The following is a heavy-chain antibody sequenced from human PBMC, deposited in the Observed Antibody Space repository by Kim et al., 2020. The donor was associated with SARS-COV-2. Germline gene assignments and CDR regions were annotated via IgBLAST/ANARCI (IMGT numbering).Heavy chain of an antibody. D-gene: IGHD3-3*01. Sequence: ASVKVSCKASGYTFTSYDINWVRQATGHGLEWMGWMNPNSGNTGYAQKFQGRVTMTRNTSISTAYMELSSLRSEDTAVYYCARAGYYDFWSGYYMGLGYYYYYMDVWGKGTTVTVSS. J-gene: IGHJ6*03. CDR1: GYTFTSYD. CDR2: MNPNSGNT. CDR3: ARAGYYDFWSGYYMGLGYYYYYMDV. V-gene: IGHV1-8*01.